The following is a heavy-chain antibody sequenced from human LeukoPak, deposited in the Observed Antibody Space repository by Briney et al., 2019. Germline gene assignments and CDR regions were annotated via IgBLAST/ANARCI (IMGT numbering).Heavy chain of an antibody. CDR1: GFTFSNAW. CDR2: IKSKTDGGTA. D-gene: IGHD2-2*01. CDR3: TTLVIDDIVVVPAASRPADYTDY. V-gene: IGHV3-15*01. J-gene: IGHJ4*02. Sequence: PGGSLRLSCAASGFTFSNAWMSWVRQAPGKGLEYVGRIKSKTDGGTADYAAPVKGRFTISRDDSKNTLYLQINSLKTEDTAVYYCTTLVIDDIVVVPAASRPADYTDYWGQGTLVTVSS.